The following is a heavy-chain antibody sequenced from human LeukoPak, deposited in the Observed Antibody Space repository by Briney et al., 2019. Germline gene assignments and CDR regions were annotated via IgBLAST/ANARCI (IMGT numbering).Heavy chain of an antibody. J-gene: IGHJ4*02. CDR2: IKQDGSEK. V-gene: IGHV3-7*01. CDR3: AAELRYFDWLLAH. Sequence: GGSLRLSCAASGFNFSTYWMTWVRQAPGKGLEWVASIKQDGSEKYYVDSLKGRFTISRDNAKNSLHLQMNSLRAEDTAVYYCAAELRYFDWLLAHWGQGTLVTVSS. D-gene: IGHD3-9*01. CDR1: GFNFSTYW.